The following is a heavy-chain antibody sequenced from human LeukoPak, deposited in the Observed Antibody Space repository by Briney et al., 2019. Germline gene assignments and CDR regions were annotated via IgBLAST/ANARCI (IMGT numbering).Heavy chain of an antibody. CDR1: GYTFTSNH. V-gene: IGHV1-46*01. D-gene: IGHD6-13*01. Sequence: GASVNVSCKSSGYTFTSNHIHCVRQAPGQGLEWMGVINPSGDSTSYAQKFQGRVTMTRDTSTSTVYMELSSLRSEDTAIYYCAKLAASETGEGSWGRGTLVTVSS. CDR3: AKLAASETGEGS. J-gene: IGHJ5*02. CDR2: INPSGDST.